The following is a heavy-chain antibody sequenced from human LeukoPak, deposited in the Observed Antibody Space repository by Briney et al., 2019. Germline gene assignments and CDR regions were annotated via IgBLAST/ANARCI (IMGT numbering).Heavy chain of an antibody. CDR1: GGSISSYY. J-gene: IGHJ4*02. CDR2: IHYSGST. D-gene: IGHD6-19*01. Sequence: SETLSLTCTVSGGSISSYYWSWIRQPPGKGLEWIGYIHYSGSTNYNPSLKSRVTISVDTSKNQFSLKLSSVTAADTAVYYCARIGSGWPSNFDYWGQGTLVTVSS. CDR3: ARIGSGWPSNFDY. V-gene: IGHV4-59*01.